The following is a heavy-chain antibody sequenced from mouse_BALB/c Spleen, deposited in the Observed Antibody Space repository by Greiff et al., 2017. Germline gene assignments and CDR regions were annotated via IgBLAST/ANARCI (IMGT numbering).Heavy chain of an antibody. D-gene: IGHD2-2*01. CDR1: GFAFSSYD. CDR2: ISSGGGST. J-gene: IGHJ3*01. V-gene: IGHV5-12-1*01. CDR3: ADYVYDRAY. Sequence: EVTLVESGGGLVQPGGSRKLSCAASGFAFSSYDMSWVRQTPEKRLEWVAYISSGGGSTYYPDTVKGRFTISSDNAKNTLYLQMSSLKSEDTAMYYCADYVYDRAYWGQGTLGTVSA.